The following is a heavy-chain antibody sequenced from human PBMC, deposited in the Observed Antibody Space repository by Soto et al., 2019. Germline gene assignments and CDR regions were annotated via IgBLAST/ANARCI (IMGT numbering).Heavy chain of an antibody. CDR1: GSSFTSYW. J-gene: IGHJ6*02. CDR2: IDPSDSYS. CDR3: ERQEERDYGLYGMDV. D-gene: IGHD4-17*01. V-gene: IGHV5-10-1*01. Sequence: GEPLKISCKGAGSSFTSYWISSVRQIPGKGLEWMGRIDPSDSYSNYSPSFQGHVTISADKSISTAYLQWSSLKASETAMYYCERQEERDYGLYGMDVWGQGTTVTVSS.